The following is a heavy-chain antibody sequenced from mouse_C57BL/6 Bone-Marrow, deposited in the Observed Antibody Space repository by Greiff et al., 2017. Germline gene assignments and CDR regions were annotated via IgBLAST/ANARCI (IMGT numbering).Heavy chain of an antibody. J-gene: IGHJ2*01. D-gene: IGHD1-1*01. CDR3: ASQYYGSS. V-gene: IGHV1-19*01. CDR1: GYTFTDYY. Sequence: LVEPGASVKMSCKASGYTFTDYYMNWVKQSHGKSLEWIGVINPYNGGTSYNQKFKGKATLTVDKSSSTAYMELNSLTSEDSAVYYCASQYYGSSWGQGTTLTVSS. CDR2: INPYNGGT.